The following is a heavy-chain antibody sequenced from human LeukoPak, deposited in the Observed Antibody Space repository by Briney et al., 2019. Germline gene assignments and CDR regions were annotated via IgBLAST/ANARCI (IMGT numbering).Heavy chain of an antibody. J-gene: IGHJ4*02. CDR1: GFTFSSYG. Sequence: GRSLRLSCAASGFTFSSYGMHWVRQAPGKGLEWVAVIWYDGSNKYYADSVKGRFTISRDNSKNTLYLQMNSLRAEDTAVYYCARDRGASIVAMIFDYWGQGTLVTVSS. D-gene: IGHD5-12*01. CDR2: IWYDGSNK. CDR3: ARDRGASIVAMIFDY. V-gene: IGHV3-33*01.